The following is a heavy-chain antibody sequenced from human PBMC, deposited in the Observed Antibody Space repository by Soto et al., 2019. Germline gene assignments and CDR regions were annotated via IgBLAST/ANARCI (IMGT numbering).Heavy chain of an antibody. Sequence: QVQLVQSGTEVRRPGESVKVSCKASGYTFTGYYVHWVRQAPGQGLEWMGWINPNSGDTYLAQRFQGRVTINRDTSIGTANMELRGLTSDDTAEYYCAKGGAIVAAGTRVYLYNAMNVWGQGTTVTVSS. CDR2: INPNSGDT. D-gene: IGHD5-12*01. J-gene: IGHJ6*02. V-gene: IGHV1-2*02. CDR1: GYTFTGYY. CDR3: AKGGAIVAAGTRVYLYNAMNV.